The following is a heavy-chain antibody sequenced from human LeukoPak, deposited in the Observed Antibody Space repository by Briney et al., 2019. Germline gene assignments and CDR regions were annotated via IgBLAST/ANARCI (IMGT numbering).Heavy chain of an antibody. D-gene: IGHD5-18*01. CDR3: AKELRGYSHGLRNNWFDP. CDR1: GFTFSSYG. J-gene: IGHJ5*02. V-gene: IGHV3-30*18. Sequence: PGGSLRLSCAASGFTFSSYGMHWVRQAPGKGLEWVAVISYDGSNKYYADSVKGRFTISRDNSKNTLYLQMNSLRAEDTAVYYCAKELRGYSHGLRNNWFDPWGQGTLVTVSS. CDR2: ISYDGSNK.